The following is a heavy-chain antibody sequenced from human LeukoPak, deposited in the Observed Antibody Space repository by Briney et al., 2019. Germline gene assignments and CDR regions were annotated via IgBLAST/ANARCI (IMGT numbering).Heavy chain of an antibody. V-gene: IGHV1-18*01. CDR1: GYTFTSYG. CDR2: ISAYNGNT. Sequence: ASVKVSCKASGYTFTSYGISWVRQAPGQGLEWMGWISAYNGNTNYAQKLQGRVTMTTDTSTSTAYMELRSLRSDATAVYYCARDLLIAAAGTSTPPRQIDYWGQGTLVTVSS. CDR3: ARDLLIAAAGTSTPPRQIDY. D-gene: IGHD6-13*01. J-gene: IGHJ4*02.